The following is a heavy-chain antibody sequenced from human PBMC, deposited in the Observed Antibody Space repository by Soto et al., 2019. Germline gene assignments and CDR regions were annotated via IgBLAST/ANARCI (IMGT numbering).Heavy chain of an antibody. Sequence: GGSLRLACAASGFTFSSYSINWARQAPGKGLEWVSSISSSSSYIYYADSVKGRFTISRDNAKNSLYLQMNSLRAEDTAVYYCARDGYCSCTSCYLNYYYYIDVWAKGNTVTVSS. J-gene: IGHJ6*03. CDR2: ISSSSSYI. CDR3: ARDGYCSCTSCYLNYYYYIDV. CDR1: GFTFSSYS. D-gene: IGHD2-2*03. V-gene: IGHV3-21*01.